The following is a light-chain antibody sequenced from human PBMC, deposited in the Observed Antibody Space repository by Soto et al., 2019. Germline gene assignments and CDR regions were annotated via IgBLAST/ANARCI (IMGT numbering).Light chain of an antibody. CDR2: DVA. CDR1: SSDIGDYKY. J-gene: IGLJ1*01. Sequence: QSALTQPASVSGSPGQSITISCTGTSSDIGDYKYVSWYQQHPGTAPKLIIYDVANRPSGVSYRFSGSKSGSTASLTISGLQAEDEADYYCSAYTTTSTLYVFGTGTKLTVL. CDR3: SAYTTTSTLYV. V-gene: IGLV2-14*03.